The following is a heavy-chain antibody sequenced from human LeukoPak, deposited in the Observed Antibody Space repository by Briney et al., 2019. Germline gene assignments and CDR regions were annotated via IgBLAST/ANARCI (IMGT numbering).Heavy chain of an antibody. V-gene: IGHV4-34*01. CDR1: GGSFSGYY. CDR2: INHSGST. CDR3: AGGSASNSGSGLRWSDP. Sequence: SETLSLTCAVYGGSFSGYYWSWIRQPPGKGLEWIGEINHSGSTNYNPSLKCRVTISVDTSKNQFSLKLSSVTAADTAVYYCAGGSASNSGSGLRWSDPGGQGTLVTVS. J-gene: IGHJ5*02. D-gene: IGHD6-19*01.